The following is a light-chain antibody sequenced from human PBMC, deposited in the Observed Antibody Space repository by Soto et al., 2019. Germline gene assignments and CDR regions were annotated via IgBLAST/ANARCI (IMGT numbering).Light chain of an antibody. V-gene: IGKV2-28*01. Sequence: DLVVTQSPLSLPVTPGEPASISCRSSQSLLHSNGYYYLDWYVQKPGQSPQLLIYWGSNRASGVPDRFSGSGSGTDFTLKISRVEAEDVGVYYCMQALQTPRTFGQGTKVEIK. CDR2: WGS. J-gene: IGKJ1*01. CDR3: MQALQTPRT. CDR1: QSLLHSNGYYY.